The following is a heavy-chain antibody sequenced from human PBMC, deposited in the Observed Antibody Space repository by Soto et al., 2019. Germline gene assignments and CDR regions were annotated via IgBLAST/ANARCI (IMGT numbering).Heavy chain of an antibody. V-gene: IGHV3-21*01. Sequence: GGALRLSCAASGFTFSSYSMNWVRQAPGKGLEWVSSISSSSSYIYYADSVKGRFTISRDNAKNSLYLQMNSLRAEDTAVYYCARVSGYDFWEYYYYYYMDVWGKGTTVTVSS. D-gene: IGHD5-12*01. J-gene: IGHJ6*03. CDR2: ISSSSSYI. CDR1: GFTFSSYS. CDR3: ARVSGYDFWEYYYYYYMDV.